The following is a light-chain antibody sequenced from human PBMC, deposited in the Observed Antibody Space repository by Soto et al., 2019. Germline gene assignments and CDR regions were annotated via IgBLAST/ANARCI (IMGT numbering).Light chain of an antibody. J-gene: IGKJ4*01. Sequence: DIVMTQSPDSLAVSLGERATINCKSSQTVLYSSINKNFLAWYQQKSGQPPKLLIYWASTRESGVPDRFSGSGSGTDSTLTISSLQAEDVAVYYCQQYHSPPLTFGGGTKVEIK. CDR3: QQYHSPPLT. CDR1: QTVLYSSINKNF. V-gene: IGKV4-1*01. CDR2: WAS.